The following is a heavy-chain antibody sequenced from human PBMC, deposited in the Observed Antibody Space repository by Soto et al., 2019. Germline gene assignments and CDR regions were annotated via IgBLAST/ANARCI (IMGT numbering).Heavy chain of an antibody. CDR1: GATFDTFA. J-gene: IGHJ6*02. CDR3: ARDKDREQLGGNYYYALDV. D-gene: IGHD1-1*01. Sequence: QVQLVQSGAEVLKPGSSVKVSCKASGATFDTFAISWVRQAPGQGLEWMGGIIPIFRTPDYAQKFQGRVTIPADVPTSTAYRELSSLRSEDTAVYYCARDKDREQLGGNYYYALDVWAQGTTVTVSS. V-gene: IGHV1-69*12. CDR2: IIPIFRTP.